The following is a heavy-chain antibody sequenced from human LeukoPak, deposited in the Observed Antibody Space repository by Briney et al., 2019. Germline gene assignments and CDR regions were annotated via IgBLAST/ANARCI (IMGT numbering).Heavy chain of an antibody. J-gene: IGHJ4*02. CDR3: ASVLYCGADCYSGRYFFDY. CDR1: GYTFTSYD. V-gene: IGHV1-46*01. Sequence: GASVKVSCKASGYTFTSYDMDWVRQAPGQGLEWMGIINPSGDSTSYAQKFQGRVTMTRDTSTSTVYMELSSLRSEDTAVYYCASVLYCGADCYSGRYFFDYWGQGTLVTVSS. CDR2: INPSGDST. D-gene: IGHD2-21*02.